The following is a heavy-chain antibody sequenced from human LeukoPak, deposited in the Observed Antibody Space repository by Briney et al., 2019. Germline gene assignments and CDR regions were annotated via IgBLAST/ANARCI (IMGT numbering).Heavy chain of an antibody. Sequence: SETLSLTCTVSGGSISSSSYYWGWIRQPPGKGLEWIGSIYYSGSTYYNPSLKSRVTISVDTSQNQFSLQLSSVTAADTAVYYCARGYYYYMDVWGKGTTVTVSS. CDR3: ARGYYYYMDV. CDR1: GGSISSSSYY. J-gene: IGHJ6*03. CDR2: IYYSGST. V-gene: IGHV4-39*01.